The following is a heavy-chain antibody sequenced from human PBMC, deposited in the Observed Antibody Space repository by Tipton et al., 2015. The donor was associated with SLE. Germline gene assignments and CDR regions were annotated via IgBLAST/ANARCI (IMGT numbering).Heavy chain of an antibody. Sequence: TLSLTCTVSGGSISSSSYYWGWIRQPPGKGLEWIGYIYYSGSTDYNPSLKSRVTISVDTSKNQFSLKLNSVTAADTAVYYCARRGALAAAGVYYYYGMDVWGQGTTVTVSS. V-gene: IGHV4-61*05. D-gene: IGHD6-13*01. CDR1: GGSISSSSYY. J-gene: IGHJ6*02. CDR3: ARRGALAAAGVYYYYGMDV. CDR2: IYYSGST.